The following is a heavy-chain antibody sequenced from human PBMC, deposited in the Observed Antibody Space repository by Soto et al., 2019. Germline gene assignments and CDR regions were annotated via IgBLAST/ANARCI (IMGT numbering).Heavy chain of an antibody. CDR2: MSCSGGST. CDR1: GFTFSSYA. V-gene: IGHV3-23*01. J-gene: IGHJ6*02. CDR3: SKCSLGVFPDGIDV. D-gene: IGHD3-3*02. Sequence: GGSLRLSCAASGFTFSSYAMSWVRQAPGKGLEWVSAMSCSGGSTYYADSVKGRFTISRDNSKNTLYLPLNRLRAVDTAVYYCSKCSLGVFPDGIDVWGQGTTVTVSS.